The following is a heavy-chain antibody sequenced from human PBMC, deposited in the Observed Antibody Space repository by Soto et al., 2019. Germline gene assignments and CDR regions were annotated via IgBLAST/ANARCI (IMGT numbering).Heavy chain of an antibody. CDR1: GGSISSDY. CDR2: IYYSGTT. Sequence: QVQLQESGPGLVKPSQTLSLTCTVSGGSISSDYWSWIRQPPGKGLEWIGYIYYSGTTNHNPSLKSRVTLSVATSKNPFSLKLSSVTAADTAVYYCASGRRAPDAFDIWGQGTMVTVSS. J-gene: IGHJ3*02. V-gene: IGHV4-59*12. CDR3: ASGRRAPDAFDI.